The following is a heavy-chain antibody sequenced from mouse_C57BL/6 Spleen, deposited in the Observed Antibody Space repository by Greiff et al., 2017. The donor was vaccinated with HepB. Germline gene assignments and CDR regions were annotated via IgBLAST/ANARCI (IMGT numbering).Heavy chain of an antibody. J-gene: IGHJ2*01. CDR3: ARERWFDY. CDR1: GFTFSSYG. Sequence: EVQLVESGGDLVKPGGSLKLSCAASGFTFSSYGMSWVRQTPDKRLEWVATISSGGSYTYYPDSVKGRFTISRDNAKNTLYLQMSSLKSEDTAMYYCARERWFDYWGQGTTLTVSS. V-gene: IGHV5-6*01. D-gene: IGHD1-1*02. CDR2: ISSGGSYT.